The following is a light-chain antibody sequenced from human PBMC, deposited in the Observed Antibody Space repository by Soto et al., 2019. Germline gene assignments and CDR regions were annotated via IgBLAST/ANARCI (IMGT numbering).Light chain of an antibody. CDR1: TANIGSHY. V-gene: IGLV1-51*01. Sequence: QSVLTQPPSVSAAPGEKVTISCSGSTANIGSHYVSWYQQFPRTAPKLLIYDDDRRPSGMPDRFSGSKSGTSATLGITGLQTGDEADYYCATWDSSLNVVLFGGGTQPIVL. CDR2: DDD. J-gene: IGLJ2*01. CDR3: ATWDSSLNVVL.